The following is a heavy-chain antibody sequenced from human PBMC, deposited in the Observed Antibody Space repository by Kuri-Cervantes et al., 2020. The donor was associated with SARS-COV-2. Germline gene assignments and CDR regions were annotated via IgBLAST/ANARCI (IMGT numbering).Heavy chain of an antibody. J-gene: IGHJ6*02. V-gene: IGHV3-48*02. CDR2: ISSSSSTI. D-gene: IGHD1-26*01. CDR3: AREAPCRIVGAICYGMDV. Sequence: GESLKIPCAASGFTFSSYSMNWVRQAPGKGLEWVSYISSSSSTIYYADSVKGRFTISRDNAKNSLYLQMNSLRDEDTAVYYCAREAPCRIVGAICYGMDVWGQGTTVTVSS. CDR1: GFTFSSYS.